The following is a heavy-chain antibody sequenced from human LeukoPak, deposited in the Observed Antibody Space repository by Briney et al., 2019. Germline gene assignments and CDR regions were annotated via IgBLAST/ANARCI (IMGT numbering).Heavy chain of an antibody. CDR1: GYTFTSYD. CDR3: ARRGERAAGTRYYYYMDV. CDR2: MNPNSGNT. J-gene: IGHJ6*03. Sequence: ASVEVSCKASGYTFTSYDINWVRQATGQGLEWMGWMNPNSGNTGYAPKFQGRVTMTRNTSISTAYMELSSLRSEDTAVYYCARRGERAAGTRYYYYMDVWGKGTTVTVSS. V-gene: IGHV1-8*02. D-gene: IGHD6-13*01.